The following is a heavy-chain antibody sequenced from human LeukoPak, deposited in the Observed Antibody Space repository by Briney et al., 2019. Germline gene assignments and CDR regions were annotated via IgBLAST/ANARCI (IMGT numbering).Heavy chain of an antibody. CDR1: GFTFSSYA. Sequence: QPGGSLRLSCAASGFTFSSYAMHWVRQAPGKGLEWVAVISYDGSNKYYADSVKGRFTISRDNSKNTLYLQMNSLRAEDTAVYYCARDTVPPSITYYFDYWGQGTLVTVSS. CDR3: ARDTVPPSITYYFDY. J-gene: IGHJ4*02. D-gene: IGHD4-11*01. CDR2: ISYDGSNK. V-gene: IGHV3-30-3*01.